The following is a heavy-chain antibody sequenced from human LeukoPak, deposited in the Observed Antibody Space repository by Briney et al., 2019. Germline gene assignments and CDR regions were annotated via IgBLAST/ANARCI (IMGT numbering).Heavy chain of an antibody. CDR2: INHSGST. J-gene: IGHJ4*02. CDR1: GGSFSGYY. D-gene: IGHD2-2*02. Sequence: KPSETLSLTCAVYGGSFSGYYWSWIRQPPGKGLEWIGEINHSGSTNYNPSLKSRVTISVDTSKNQFSLKLSSVTAADTAVYYCARLGYCSSTSCYNYTPLFDYWGQGTLVTVSS. CDR3: ARLGYCSSTSCYNYTPLFDY. V-gene: IGHV4-34*01.